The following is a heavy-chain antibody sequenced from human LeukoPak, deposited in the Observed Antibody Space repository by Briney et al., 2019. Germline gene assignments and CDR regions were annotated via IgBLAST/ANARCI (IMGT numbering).Heavy chain of an antibody. CDR2: IGGSGGST. D-gene: IGHD3-16*02. CDR1: GFTFSNYA. J-gene: IGHJ6*03. CDR3: AKVPSVSNYYYYMDV. V-gene: IGHV3-23*01. Sequence: GGSLRLSCAASGFTFSNYAMSWVRQAPGKGLEWVSTIGGSGGSTSYADSVKGRFTISRDNSKNALYLQMNSLRDEDTAVYYCAKVPSVSNYYYYMDVWGKGTTVTVSS.